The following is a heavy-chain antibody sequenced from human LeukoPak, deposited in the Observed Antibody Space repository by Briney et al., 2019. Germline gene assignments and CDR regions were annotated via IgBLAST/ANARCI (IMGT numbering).Heavy chain of an antibody. D-gene: IGHD3-10*01. J-gene: IGHJ3*02. V-gene: IGHV3-74*01. CDR1: GFTFSSYW. CDR2: ITSDGSTT. Sequence: GGSLRLSCAASGFTFSSYWMHWVRQAPGKGLVWVSRITSDGSTTSYADSVKGRFTISRDNAKNTLYLQMNSLRVEDTAVYYCARGNSHAFEIWGQGTMVTVSS. CDR3: ARGNSHAFEI.